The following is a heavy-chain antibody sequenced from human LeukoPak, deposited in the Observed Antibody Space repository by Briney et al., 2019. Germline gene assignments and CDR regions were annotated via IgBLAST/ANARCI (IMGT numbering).Heavy chain of an antibody. J-gene: IGHJ3*02. CDR3: ARAPKLRYFDWSPNAFDI. D-gene: IGHD3-9*01. Sequence: KPSETLSLTCTVSGGAISSYYWSWIRQPPGKGLEWIGYIYYSGSTNYNPSLKSRVTISVDTSKNQFSLKLSSVTAADTAVYYCARAPKLRYFDWSPNAFDIWGQGTMVTVSS. CDR2: IYYSGST. CDR1: GGAISSYY. V-gene: IGHV4-59*01.